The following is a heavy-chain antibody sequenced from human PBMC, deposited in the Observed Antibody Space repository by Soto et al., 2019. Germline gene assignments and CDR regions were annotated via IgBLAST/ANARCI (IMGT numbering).Heavy chain of an antibody. J-gene: IGHJ4*02. CDR1: GGSISGYY. V-gene: IGHV4-59*01. D-gene: IGHD3-10*01. Sequence: SETLSLTCTVSGGSISGYYWSWIRRPPGKGLEFIGNVYYSGNTNYNPSLKSRVTMSVDTSKNQFSLKLRSVTAADTAVYYCARGSGSTFGYWGQGTLVTVSS. CDR2: VYYSGNT. CDR3: ARGSGSTFGY.